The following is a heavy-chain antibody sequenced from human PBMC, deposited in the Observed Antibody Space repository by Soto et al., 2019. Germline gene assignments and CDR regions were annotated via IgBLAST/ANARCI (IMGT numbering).Heavy chain of an antibody. Sequence: SETLSLTCTVSGGSVSSGSYYWSWIRQPPGKGLEWIGYIYYSGSTNYNPSLKSRVTISVDTSKNQFSLKLSSVTAADTAVYYCARDSIDGDSSSSIDYWGQGTLVTVSS. J-gene: IGHJ4*02. CDR2: IYYSGST. CDR1: GGSVSSGSYY. V-gene: IGHV4-61*01. CDR3: ARDSIDGDSSSSIDY. D-gene: IGHD6-6*01.